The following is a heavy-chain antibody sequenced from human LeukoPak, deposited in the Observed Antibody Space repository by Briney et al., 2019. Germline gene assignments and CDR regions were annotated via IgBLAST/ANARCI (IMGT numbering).Heavy chain of an antibody. D-gene: IGHD4-11*01. Sequence: TSETLSLTCTVSGGSISGYYWSWIRQPPGKGLEWIGYIHYSGSTNYNPSLKSRITILVDTSKNQFSLRLSSVTAADTAVYYCARVRGNYFPDYWGQGTLATVSS. CDR1: GGSISGYY. V-gene: IGHV4-59*01. CDR3: ARVRGNYFPDY. CDR2: IHYSGST. J-gene: IGHJ4*02.